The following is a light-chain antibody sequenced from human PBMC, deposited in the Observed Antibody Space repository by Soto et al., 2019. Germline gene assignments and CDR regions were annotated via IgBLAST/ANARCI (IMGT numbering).Light chain of an antibody. V-gene: IGKV3-20*01. CDR3: LQYGSSPLT. CDR2: NAS. CDR1: QSISSNY. J-gene: IGKJ1*01. Sequence: EIVLTQSPGTLSLSPGERASLSCRASQSISSNYLAWYQQKFGQAPRLLIYNASSRATGIPDRFSGSRSGADFTLNTSRLEPEGFAVYYCLQYGSSPLTFGQGTTVEIK.